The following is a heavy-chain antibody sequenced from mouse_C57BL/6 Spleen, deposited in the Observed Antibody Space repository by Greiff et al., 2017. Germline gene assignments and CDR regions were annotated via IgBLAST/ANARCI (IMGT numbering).Heavy chain of an antibody. CDR3: DRGNDGDYYAMDY. D-gene: IGHD2-2*01. J-gene: IGHJ4*01. CDR1: GFNIKDYY. CDR2: IDTEDGET. V-gene: IGHV14-2*01. Sequence: VHVKQSGAELVKPGASVKLSCTASGFNIKDYYMHWVKQRTEKGLEWIGRIDTEDGETKYAPKLQGKDTITADTSSNTAYLQLSSLTSEDTAVYYCDRGNDGDYYAMDYWGQGTSVTVSS.